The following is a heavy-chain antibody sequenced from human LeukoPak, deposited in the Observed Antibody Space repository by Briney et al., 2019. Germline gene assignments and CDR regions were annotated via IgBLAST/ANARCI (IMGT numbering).Heavy chain of an antibody. J-gene: IGHJ4*02. D-gene: IGHD3-10*01. CDR1: GYTFTGYY. V-gene: IGHV1-2*06. CDR2: INPNSGGT. Sequence: GASVKVSCKASGYTFTGYYMHWVRQAPGQGREWMGRINPNSGGTNYAQKFQGRVTMTRDTSISTAYMELSRLRSDDTAVYYCARSAITMVRGGGGCYFDYWGQGTLVTVSS. CDR3: ARSAITMVRGGGGCYFDY.